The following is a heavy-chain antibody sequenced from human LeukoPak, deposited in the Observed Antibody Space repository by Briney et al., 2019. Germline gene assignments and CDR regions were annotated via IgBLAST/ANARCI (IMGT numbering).Heavy chain of an antibody. J-gene: IGHJ5*02. CDR2: INHSGST. V-gene: IGHV4-34*01. D-gene: IGHD6-13*01. CDR1: GGSFNGYY. Sequence: SETLSLTCAVYGGSFNGYYWSWIRQPPGKGLEWIGEINHSGSTNYNPSLKSRVTISVDTSKNQFSLKLSSVTAADTAVYYCARGKGDPSWYLGRSWSDPWGQGTPVTVSS. CDR3: ARGKGDPSWYLGRSWSDP.